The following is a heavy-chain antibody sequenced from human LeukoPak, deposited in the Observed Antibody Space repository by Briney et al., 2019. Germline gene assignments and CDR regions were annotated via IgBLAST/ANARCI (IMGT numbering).Heavy chain of an antibody. CDR3: ARVYGDDAFDI. Sequence: GGSLRLSCAASGFTVSSNYMSWVRQAPGKGLEWVSVIYSGGSTYYADSVKGRFTISRHNSKYTLYLQMNSLRAEDTAVYYCARVYGDDAFDIWGQGTMVTVSS. D-gene: IGHD4-17*01. J-gene: IGHJ3*02. CDR1: GFTVSSNY. CDR2: IYSGGST. V-gene: IGHV3-53*01.